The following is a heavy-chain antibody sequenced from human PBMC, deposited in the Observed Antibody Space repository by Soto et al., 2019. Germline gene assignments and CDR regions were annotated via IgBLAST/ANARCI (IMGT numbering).Heavy chain of an antibody. V-gene: IGHV3-23*01. Sequence: GGSLRLSCTASGFTFSSYAMSWVRQAPGKGLEWVSAISGSGGSTYYADSVKGRFTISRDNSKNTLYLQMNSLRAEDAAVYYCSKDRVATGTAVGVDYWGQGTLVTVSS. D-gene: IGHD1-1*01. CDR2: ISGSGGST. CDR1: GFTFSSYA. CDR3: SKDRVATGTAVGVDY. J-gene: IGHJ4*02.